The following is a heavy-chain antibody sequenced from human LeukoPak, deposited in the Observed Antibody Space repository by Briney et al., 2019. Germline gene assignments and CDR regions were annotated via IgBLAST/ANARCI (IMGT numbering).Heavy chain of an antibody. CDR3: ARRRGYTLDY. CDR2: IYYSGST. D-gene: IGHD5-12*01. V-gene: IGHV4-59*08. CDR1: GGSISSYY. Sequence: SETLSLTCTVSGGSISSYYWSWIRQPPGKGLEWIGYIYYSGSTNYNPSLKSRVTISVDTSKNQFSLKLSSVTAADTAVYYCARRRGYTLDYWGQGTLVTVSS. J-gene: IGHJ4*02.